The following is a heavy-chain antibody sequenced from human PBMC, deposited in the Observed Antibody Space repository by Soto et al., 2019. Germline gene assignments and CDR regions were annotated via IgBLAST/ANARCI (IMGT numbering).Heavy chain of an antibody. CDR3: ARATMDIQLWLGY. D-gene: IGHD5-18*01. J-gene: IGHJ4*02. Sequence: QVQLVEAGGGVVQPGRSLRLSCAVSGFTFNSYVMHWVRQAPGKGLEWVAVIWYDGSNKYYADSVKGRFTISRDNSKNTPYLQMNSLRAEETAVYYCARATMDIQLWLGYWGQGTLVTVSS. CDR1: GFTFNSYV. V-gene: IGHV3-33*01. CDR2: IWYDGSNK.